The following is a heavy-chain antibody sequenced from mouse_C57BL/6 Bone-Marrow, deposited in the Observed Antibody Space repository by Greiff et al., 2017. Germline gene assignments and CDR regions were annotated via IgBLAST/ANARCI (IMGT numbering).Heavy chain of an antibody. J-gene: IGHJ3*01. D-gene: IGHD2-4*01. V-gene: IGHV5-17*01. Sequence: EVKLVESGGGLVKPGGSLKLSCAASGFTFSDYGMHWVRQAPEKGLEWVAYISSGSSTIYYADTVKGRFTISRDNATNTLFLQMTSLRSEDTAMYYCARHYYEYDEGFAYWGQGTLVTVSA. CDR1: GFTFSDYG. CDR3: ARHYYEYDEGFAY. CDR2: ISSGSSTI.